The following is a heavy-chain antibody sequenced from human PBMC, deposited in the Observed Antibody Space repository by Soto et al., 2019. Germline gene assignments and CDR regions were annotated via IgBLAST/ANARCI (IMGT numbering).Heavy chain of an antibody. V-gene: IGHV4-61*01. CDR1: GGSVSSGSYY. Sequence: SETLSLTCTVSGGSVSSGSYYWSWIRQPPGKGLEWIGYIYYSGSTNYNPSLKSRVTISVDTSKNQFSLKLSSVKAADKAVYYFERWDQRGAVVSDYWGQGTLVT. J-gene: IGHJ4*02. D-gene: IGHD6-19*01. CDR3: ERWDQRGAVVSDY. CDR2: IYYSGST.